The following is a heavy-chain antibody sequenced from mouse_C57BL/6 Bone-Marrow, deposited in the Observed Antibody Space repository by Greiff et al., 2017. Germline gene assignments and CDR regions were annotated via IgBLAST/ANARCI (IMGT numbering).Heavy chain of an antibody. Sequence: VQLKQSGAELVKPGASVKLSCTASGFNIKDYYMHWVKQRTEQGLEWIGRIDPEDGETKSAPKFQGKATIPADTSSNTAYLQLSSLTSEYTAVYYCARSETTVEYCFPGWHSDVWGTGTTLTVSS. D-gene: IGHD1-1*01. J-gene: IGHJ1*03. CDR1: GFNIKDYY. CDR2: IDPEDGET. V-gene: IGHV14-2*01. CDR3: ARSETTVEYCFPGWHSDV.